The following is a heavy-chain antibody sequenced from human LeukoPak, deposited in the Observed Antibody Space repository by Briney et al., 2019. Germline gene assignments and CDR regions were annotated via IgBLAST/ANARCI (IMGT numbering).Heavy chain of an antibody. CDR3: ATHPESPQWLVLRGDY. V-gene: IGHV3-23*01. D-gene: IGHD6-19*01. CDR2: ISGSDGST. CDR1: GFTFSSYA. J-gene: IGHJ4*02. Sequence: GGSLRLSCAASGFTFSSYAMSWVRQAPGKGLEWVPAISGSDGSTYYADSVKGRFTISRDNSKNTLYLQMNSLRAEDTAVYYCATHPESPQWLVLRGDYWGQGTLVTVSS.